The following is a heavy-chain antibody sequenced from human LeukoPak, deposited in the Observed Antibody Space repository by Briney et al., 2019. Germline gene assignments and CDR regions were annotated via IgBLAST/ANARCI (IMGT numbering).Heavy chain of an antibody. CDR1: GFTFSSYS. J-gene: IGHJ4*02. CDR2: ISSSSSYI. V-gene: IGHV3-21*01. CDR3: AGDAVLVPAAIGFDY. Sequence: GGSLRLSCAASGFTFSSYSMNWVRQAPGKGLEWVSSISSSSSYIYYADSVKGRFTISRDNAKNSLYLQMNSLRAEDTAVYYCAGDAVLVPAAIGFDYWGQGTLVTVSS. D-gene: IGHD2-2*02.